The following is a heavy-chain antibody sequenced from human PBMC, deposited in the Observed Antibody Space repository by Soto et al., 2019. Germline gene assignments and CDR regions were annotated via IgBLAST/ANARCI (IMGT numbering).Heavy chain of an antibody. D-gene: IGHD6-19*01. CDR1: GFTFSSYA. CDR2: ISYDGSNK. Sequence: GGSLRLSCAASGFTFSSYAMHWVRQAPGKGLEWVAVISYDGSNKYYADSVKGRFTISRDNSKNTLYLQMNSLRAEDTAVYYCATLPSVAGTDAGYYYGMDAWGQGTTVTVSS. CDR3: ATLPSVAGTDAGYYYGMDA. J-gene: IGHJ6*02. V-gene: IGHV3-30-3*01.